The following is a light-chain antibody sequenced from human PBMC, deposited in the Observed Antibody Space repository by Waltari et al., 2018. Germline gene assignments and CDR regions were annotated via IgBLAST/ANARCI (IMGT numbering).Light chain of an antibody. CDR1: DSDLGTYDF. Sequence: QSALTQPASVSGSPGQSITISCSGTDSDLGTYDFVSWYQQHPGKAPHLIIYEVSNRPTGISERFSASQSGSTASLTISGLQAEDQAEYYCSSYTTSRAPGVFGTGTGVTVL. CDR3: SSYTTSRAPGV. CDR2: EVS. J-gene: IGLJ1*01. V-gene: IGLV2-14*01.